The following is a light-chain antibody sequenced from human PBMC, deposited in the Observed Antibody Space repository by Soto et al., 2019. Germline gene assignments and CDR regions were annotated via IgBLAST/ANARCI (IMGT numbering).Light chain of an antibody. CDR2: AAY. CDR3: QQNYGLPIT. J-gene: IGKJ5*01. V-gene: IGKV1-39*01. Sequence: DIQMTPPPSSLSPTVGDRGTLPCRTSQTITASLNWYRQKPGKAPDLMIYAAYRLQSGIPPRFGGRGSGTDFTLTITGLQPEDSATYYCQQNYGLPITFGQGTRLEIK. CDR1: QTITAS.